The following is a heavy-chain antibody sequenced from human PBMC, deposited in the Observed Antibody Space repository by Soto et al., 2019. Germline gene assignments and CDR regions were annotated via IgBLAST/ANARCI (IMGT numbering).Heavy chain of an antibody. D-gene: IGHD3-10*01. CDR3: GRQGGAGGGDY. V-gene: IGHV4-59*01. CDR1: GGSISSYY. CDR2: IYYSGST. J-gene: IGHJ4*02. Sequence: SETLSLTCTVSGGSISSYYWSWIRQPPGKGLEWIGHIYYSGSTNYNPSLKSRVTISVDTSKNQFSLKLSSVTAADTAVYYCGRQGGAGGGDYWGQGTLVTVSS.